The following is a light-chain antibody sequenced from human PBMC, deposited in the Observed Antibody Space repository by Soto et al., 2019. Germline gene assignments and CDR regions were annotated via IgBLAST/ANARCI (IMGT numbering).Light chain of an antibody. V-gene: IGKV3-20*01. CDR1: QSIGGNQ. Sequence: IVFAGSPGTPSFFPGGKATLSRRAGQSIGGNQLAWYQQKPGQAPRLLIYVASNRAYGIADRFSGSGSGTDFTLTISKLEPEDFAVYYCQQYGSSLITFGQGTRLEIK. CDR2: VAS. J-gene: IGKJ5*01. CDR3: QQYGSSLIT.